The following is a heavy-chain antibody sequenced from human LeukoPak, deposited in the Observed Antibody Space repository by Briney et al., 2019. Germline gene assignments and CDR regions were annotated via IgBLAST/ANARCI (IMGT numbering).Heavy chain of an antibody. CDR3: ARASFGFPPLGY. CDR2: MNPNSGDT. CDR1: GYTFNSYD. J-gene: IGHJ4*02. V-gene: IGHV1-8*01. D-gene: IGHD3-16*01. Sequence: ASVKVSCKASGYTFNSYDINWVRQATGQGLEWMAWMNPNSGDTGYAQKFQGRVTLTRDTSISTAYMELSDLTSEDTAIYYCARASFGFPPLGYWGQGTLVAVSS.